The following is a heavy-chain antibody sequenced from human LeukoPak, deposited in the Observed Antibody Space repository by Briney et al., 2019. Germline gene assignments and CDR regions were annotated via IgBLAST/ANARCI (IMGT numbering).Heavy chain of an antibody. Sequence: PSETLSLTCAVYGGSFSGYYWSWIRQPPGKGLEWIGEINHSGSTNYNPSLKSRVTILVDTSKNQFSLKLSSVTAADTAVYYCARGMDAFDIWGQGTMVTVSS. J-gene: IGHJ3*02. CDR3: ARGMDAFDI. D-gene: IGHD3/OR15-3a*01. V-gene: IGHV4-34*01. CDR2: INHSGST. CDR1: GGSFSGYY.